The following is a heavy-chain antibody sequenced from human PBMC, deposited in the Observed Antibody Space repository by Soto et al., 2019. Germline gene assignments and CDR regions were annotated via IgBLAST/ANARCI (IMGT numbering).Heavy chain of an antibody. CDR3: AKDPSNYPYNWFDP. D-gene: IGHD4-4*01. CDR2: ISYDGSNK. V-gene: IGHV3-30*18. CDR1: GFTFSSYG. Sequence: GGSLRLSCAASGFTFSSYGMHWVRQAPGKGLEWVAVISYDGSNKYYADSVKGRFTISRDNSKNTLYLQMNSLRAEDTAVYYCAKDPSNYPYNWFDPWGQGTLVTVPQ. J-gene: IGHJ5*02.